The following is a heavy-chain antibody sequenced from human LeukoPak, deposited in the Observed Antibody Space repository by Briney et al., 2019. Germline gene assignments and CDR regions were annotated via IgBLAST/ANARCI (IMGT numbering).Heavy chain of an antibody. CDR2: IYYSGST. D-gene: IGHD2-2*01. CDR1: GGSISSYY. CDR3: ARAVPAAMTD. J-gene: IGHJ4*02. Sequence: SETLSLTCSVSGGSISSYYWSWIRQPPGKGLEWIGYIYYSGSTNYNPSLKSRVTISVDTSKNQFSLKLSSVTAADTAVYYCARAVPAAMTDWGQGTLVTVSS. V-gene: IGHV4-59*01.